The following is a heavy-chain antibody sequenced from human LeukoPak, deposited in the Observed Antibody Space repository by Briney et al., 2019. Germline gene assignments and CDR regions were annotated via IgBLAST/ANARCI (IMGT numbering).Heavy chain of an antibody. J-gene: IGHJ5*01. CDR1: GGSISSGSYY. D-gene: IGHD4-17*01. CDR3: ARALSTYGDYEPYNWIDS. V-gene: IGHV4-61*02. CDR2: IYTSGST. Sequence: SETLSLTCTVSGGSISSGSYYWSWIRQPAGKGLEWIGRIYTSGSTNYNPSLKSRVTISVDTSKNQFSLKLSSVTAADTAVYYCARALSTYGDYEPYNWIDSWGQGTRVTVSS.